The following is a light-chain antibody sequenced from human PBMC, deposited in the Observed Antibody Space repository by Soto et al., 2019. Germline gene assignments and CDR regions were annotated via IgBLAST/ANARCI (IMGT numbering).Light chain of an antibody. J-gene: IGLJ3*02. V-gene: IGLV1-40*01. Sequence: SVLTQPPSVSGAPGQRVTIPCTGSSSNIGADYDVHWYRQLPGTAPKLLIYGNNNRPSGVPERFSASKSGTSASLAITGLQAEDEADYYCHSYDSSLSGSVFGGGTQLTVL. CDR2: GNN. CDR3: HSYDSSLSGSV. CDR1: SSNIGADYD.